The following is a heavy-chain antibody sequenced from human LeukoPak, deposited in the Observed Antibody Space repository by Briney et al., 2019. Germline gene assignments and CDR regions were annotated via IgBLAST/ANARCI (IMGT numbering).Heavy chain of an antibody. V-gene: IGHV3-21*01. D-gene: IGHD6-19*01. CDR2: IGYSTTYI. CDR1: GFTFSIYT. CDR3: ARGAIEVPNFDS. Sequence: PGGSLRLSCAASGFTFSIYTMNWVRQAPGKGLEWVSSIGYSTTYIYYADSVKGRFTISRDNAQNSLYLQIDSLRAEDTAVYYCARGAIEVPNFDSWGQGTLVTVSS. J-gene: IGHJ4*02.